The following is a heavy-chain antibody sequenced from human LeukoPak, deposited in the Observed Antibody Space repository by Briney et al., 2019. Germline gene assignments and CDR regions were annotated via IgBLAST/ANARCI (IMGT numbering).Heavy chain of an antibody. V-gene: IGHV3-74*01. CDR2: IGSDGSST. CDR3: ARDSGSSAYYFDY. D-gene: IGHD1-26*01. J-gene: IGHJ4*02. CDR1: GFTFSSYW. Sequence: GGSLRLSCAASGFTFSSYWMHWVRQVPGKGLVWVSSIGSDGSSTSFADSVKGRFTISRDNAKNTLYLQMNSLRAEDTAVYYCARDSGSSAYYFDYWGQGTLVTVSS.